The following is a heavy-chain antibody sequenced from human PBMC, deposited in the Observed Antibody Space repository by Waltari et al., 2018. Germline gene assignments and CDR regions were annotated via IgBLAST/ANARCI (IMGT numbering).Heavy chain of an antibody. CDR3: ARSVTYDFWSGYYPLDP. J-gene: IGHJ5*02. CDR1: GGSISSYY. CDR2: IYYSGST. Sequence: QVQLQESGPGLVKPSETLSLTCTVSGGSISSYYWSWIRQPPGKGLEWIGYIYYSGSTNYNPSLKSRVTISVDTSKNQFSLKLSSVTAADTAVYYCARSVTYDFWSGYYPLDPWGQGTLVTVSS. V-gene: IGHV4-59*01. D-gene: IGHD3-3*01.